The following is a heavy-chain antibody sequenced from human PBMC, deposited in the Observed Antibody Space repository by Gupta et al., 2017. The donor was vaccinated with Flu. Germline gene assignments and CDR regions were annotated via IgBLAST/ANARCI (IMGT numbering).Heavy chain of an antibody. CDR1: GFPFSHYA. Sequence: EVQLLESGGGLAQPGGSLRLSCAASGFPFSHYAMRWVRQDPGRGLEWVSTISGGGSNTYYADSVKGRFTISGDSYKKTMYLQMNSLRAEDTAVYYCSKGANWAFEIWGQGTMVTVSS. J-gene: IGHJ3*02. CDR2: ISGGGSNT. D-gene: IGHD1-1*01. V-gene: IGHV3-23*01. CDR3: SKGANWAFEI.